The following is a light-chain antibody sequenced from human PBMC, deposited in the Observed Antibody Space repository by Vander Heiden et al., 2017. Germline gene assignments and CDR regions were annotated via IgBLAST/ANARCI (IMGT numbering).Light chain of an antibody. V-gene: IGLV2-11*01. CDR2: DVS. Sequence: QSALTQPRSVSVSPGQSLTISCTGTSSDVGGYNYVSWYQQHPGKAPKLMIYDVSKRPSGVPDRFSGSKSGNTASLTISGLQAEDEADYYCCSYAGSYTWVFGGGTKLTVL. CDR3: CSYAGSYTWV. CDR1: SSDVGGYNY. J-gene: IGLJ3*02.